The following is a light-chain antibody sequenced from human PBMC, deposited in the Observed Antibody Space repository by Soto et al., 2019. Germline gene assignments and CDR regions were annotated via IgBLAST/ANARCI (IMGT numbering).Light chain of an antibody. J-gene: IGLJ2*01. Sequence: SSVLTQAPSVSVAPGKTATITCGGNNIGSKSVHWYQQKPGQAPVLVIYYDSDRPSGIPERFSGSNSGSTATLTISRVEAGDEADYYCQVWDIGSGVAFGGGTKVTVL. CDR1: NIGSKS. CDR3: QVWDIGSGVA. V-gene: IGLV3-21*04. CDR2: YDS.